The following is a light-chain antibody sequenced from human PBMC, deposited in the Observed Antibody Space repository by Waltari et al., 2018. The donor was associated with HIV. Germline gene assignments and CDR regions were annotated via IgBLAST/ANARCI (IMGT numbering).Light chain of an antibody. V-gene: IGKV3-20*01. J-gene: IGKJ1*01. CDR3: QQYGSSPPGT. CDR1: QSVSSSS. CDR2: AAS. Sequence: EIVLTQYPGTLSLSPGERATLSCRASQSVSSSSLAWYQQKPGQAPRPLIYAASSRATGIPDRFSGSGSGTDFTLTISRLEPEDFAVYYCQQYGSSPPGTFGQGTKVEIK.